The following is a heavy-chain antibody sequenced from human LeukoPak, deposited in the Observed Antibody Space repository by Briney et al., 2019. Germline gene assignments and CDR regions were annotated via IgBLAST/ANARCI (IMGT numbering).Heavy chain of an antibody. Sequence: SETLSLTCTVSGGSVSSYYWNWIRQPPGKGLEWIGYIYYSGSTNYNPSLKSRVTISVDTSKNQFSLKLSSVTAADTAVYYCARGADSSGYYSIFYFDYWGQETLVTVSS. D-gene: IGHD3-22*01. CDR2: IYYSGST. V-gene: IGHV4-59*02. J-gene: IGHJ4*02. CDR3: ARGADSSGYYSIFYFDY. CDR1: GGSVSSYY.